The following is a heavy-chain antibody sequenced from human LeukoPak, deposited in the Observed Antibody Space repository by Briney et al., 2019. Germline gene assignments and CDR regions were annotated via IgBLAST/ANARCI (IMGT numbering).Heavy chain of an antibody. CDR1: GFTFTDYY. J-gene: IGHJ4*02. Sequence: GASVKVSCKASGFTFTDYYMHWVRQAPGQGLEWMGYISPNNGGTYSAQKFRGRVTMTRDTSISTAYMDLSRLTSDDAAVYYCATSAYCGADCYFYFDYWGQGTLVTVS. V-gene: IGHV1-2*02. CDR3: ATSAYCGADCYFYFDY. D-gene: IGHD2-21*02. CDR2: ISPNNGGT.